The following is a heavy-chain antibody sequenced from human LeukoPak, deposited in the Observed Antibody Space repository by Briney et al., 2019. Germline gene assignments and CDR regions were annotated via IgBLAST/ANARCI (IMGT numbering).Heavy chain of an antibody. CDR1: GGSISSSNW. CDR3: AQAYYGSGSYYAPFDY. Sequence: SGTLSLTCAVSGGSISSSNWWSWVRQPPGKGLEWIGEIYHSGSTNYNPSLKSRVTISVDKSKNQFSLKLSSVTAADTAVYYCAQAYYGSGSYYAPFDYWGQGTLVTVSS. D-gene: IGHD3-10*01. CDR2: IYHSGST. V-gene: IGHV4-4*02. J-gene: IGHJ4*02.